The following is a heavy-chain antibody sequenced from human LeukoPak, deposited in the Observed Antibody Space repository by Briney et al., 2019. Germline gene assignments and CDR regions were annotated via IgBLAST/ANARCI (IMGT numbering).Heavy chain of an antibody. CDR2: INHSGST. D-gene: IGHD5-18*01. Sequence: PSETLSLTCAVYGGFFSGYYWSWIRQPPGKGLEWLGEINHSGSTNYNPSLKSRVTISGERSKNQFSWKLSSVTAADTAVYFCARVGYSYVINDWSRAGLGAYPTKYYYHMDVWGKGTTVTVSS. CDR3: ARVGYSYVINDWSRAGLGAYPTKYYYHMDV. CDR1: GGFFSGYY. V-gene: IGHV4-34*01. J-gene: IGHJ6*03.